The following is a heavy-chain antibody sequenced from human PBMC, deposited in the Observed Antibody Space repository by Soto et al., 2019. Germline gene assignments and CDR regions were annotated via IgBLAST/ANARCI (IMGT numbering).Heavy chain of an antibody. V-gene: IGHV3-30-3*01. D-gene: IGHD3-3*01. CDR2: TSYDGSNR. CDR1: GFTFSNFA. CDR3: AGPASRYDFWSAGDY. Sequence: GGSLRLSCAASGFTFSNFAMNWVRRAPGKGLEWVAITSYDGSNRFYTDSVKGRFTISRDNSKNTLYLQMDSLRPEATAVYSCAGPASRYDFWSAGDYWGQGTLVTVPS. J-gene: IGHJ4*02.